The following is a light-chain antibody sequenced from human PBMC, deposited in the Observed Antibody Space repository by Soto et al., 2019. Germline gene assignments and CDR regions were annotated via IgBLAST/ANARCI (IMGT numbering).Light chain of an antibody. CDR2: KAS. V-gene: IGKV1-5*03. J-gene: IGKJ1*01. CDR1: QSINSV. CDR3: QQYSTYKM. Sequence: DIQMTQSPSMLSASVGDRVTITCRASQSINSVLAWYQQKPGKAPKLLIYKASSLESGVPSRFSGSGSGTEFTLTISCLQPDDFATYYCQQYSTYKMFGQGTKVEIK.